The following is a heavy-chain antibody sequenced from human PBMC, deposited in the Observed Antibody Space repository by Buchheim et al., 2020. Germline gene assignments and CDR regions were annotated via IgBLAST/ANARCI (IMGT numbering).Heavy chain of an antibody. D-gene: IGHD6-19*01. V-gene: IGHV3-33*01. CDR2: IWYDGTKK. CDR3: ARGYSSGWSLFRDLDY. CDR1: GFFFSDYG. J-gene: IGHJ4*02. Sequence: QVQLVESGGGVVQPGRSLRLSCAASGFFFSDYGMHWVRQAPGKGLEWVAVIWYDGTKKYYADSVKGRFTISRDNYKNTVDLKMNSLRAEETAVYYCARGYSSGWSLFRDLDYWGQGTL.